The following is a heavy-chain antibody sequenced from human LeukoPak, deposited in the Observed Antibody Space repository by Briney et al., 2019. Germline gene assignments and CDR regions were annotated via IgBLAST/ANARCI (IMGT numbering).Heavy chain of an antibody. V-gene: IGHV3-53*01. D-gene: IGHD3-10*01. CDR1: GFIVSSNY. J-gene: IGHJ4*02. CDR3: ARDLEGYHYGSGNYPQ. Sequence: GGSLRLSCAASGFIVSSNYMSWVRQAPGKGLEWVSIIYSGGSTYYADSVKGRFTISRDNSKNTLYLQMNSLRAEDTAVYYCARDLEGYHYGSGNYPQWGQGTLITVSS. CDR2: IYSGGST.